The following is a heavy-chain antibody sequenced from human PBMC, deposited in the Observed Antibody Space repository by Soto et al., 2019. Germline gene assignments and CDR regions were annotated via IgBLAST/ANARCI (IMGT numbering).Heavy chain of an antibody. CDR3: ARLPSFPVDYMDV. Sequence: GEFLKISCKGSGYSFTSYWIGWVRQMPGKGLEWMGIIYPGDSDTRYSPSFQGQVTISADKSISTAYLQWSSLKASDTAMYYCARLPSFPVDYMDVWGKGTTVTVSS. CDR1: GYSFTSYW. CDR2: IYPGDSDT. J-gene: IGHJ6*03. V-gene: IGHV5-51*01.